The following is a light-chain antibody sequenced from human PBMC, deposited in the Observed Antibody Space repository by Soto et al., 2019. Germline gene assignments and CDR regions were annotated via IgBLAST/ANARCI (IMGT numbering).Light chain of an antibody. CDR3: TSYAGYNNPVV. J-gene: IGLJ2*01. Sequence: QSALTQPPSASGSPGQSVTISCTGTSSDVGSYNYVSWYQQHPDKAPKLMIYEVNKRPSGVTDRFAGSKSGNTASLTVSGLQAEDEADYYCTSYAGYNNPVVFGGGTQLTVL. CDR1: SSDVGSYNY. V-gene: IGLV2-8*01. CDR2: EVN.